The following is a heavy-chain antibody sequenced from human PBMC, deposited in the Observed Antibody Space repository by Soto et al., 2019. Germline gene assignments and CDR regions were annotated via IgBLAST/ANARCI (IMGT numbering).Heavy chain of an antibody. CDR3: ARALESSGYDPGDFDY. Sequence: QVQLVESGGGLVKPGRSLRISCAASGFTFSDYYMSWIRQAPGKGLEWVSYIGTSSSYTDHADSVKGRFTISRDNAKNSLYLQMNSLRAEDTAVYYCARALESSGYDPGDFDYWGQGTLVTVSS. J-gene: IGHJ4*02. V-gene: IGHV3-11*06. CDR2: IGTSSSYT. D-gene: IGHD5-12*01. CDR1: GFTFSDYY.